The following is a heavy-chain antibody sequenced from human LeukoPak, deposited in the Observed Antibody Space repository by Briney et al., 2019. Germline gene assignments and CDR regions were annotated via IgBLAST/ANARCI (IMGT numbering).Heavy chain of an antibody. V-gene: IGHV3-33*01. J-gene: IGHJ4*02. CDR3: ARDSSGYYLGTFDY. D-gene: IGHD3-22*01. Sequence: PGGSLRLSCAASGFTFSSYGMHWVRQAPGKGLEWVAVIWYDGSNKYYADSVKGRFTISRDNSKNTLYLQMNSLRAEDTAAYYCARDSSGYYLGTFDYWGQGTLVTVSS. CDR2: IWYDGSNK. CDR1: GFTFSSYG.